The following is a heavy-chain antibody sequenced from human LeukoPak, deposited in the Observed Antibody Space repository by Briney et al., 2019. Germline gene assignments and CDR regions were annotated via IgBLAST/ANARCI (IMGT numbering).Heavy chain of an antibody. Sequence: ASVKVSCKASGGTFSSYAISWVRQAPGQGLECLGWISAYNDNTIYRQKFQGRVNMTRDTSTSTAYMELRSLTSDDTAVYYCASWLRGVIGAFDIWGQGTMVTVSS. V-gene: IGHV1-18*01. J-gene: IGHJ3*02. D-gene: IGHD3-10*01. CDR2: ISAYNDNT. CDR1: GGTFSSYA. CDR3: ASWLRGVIGAFDI.